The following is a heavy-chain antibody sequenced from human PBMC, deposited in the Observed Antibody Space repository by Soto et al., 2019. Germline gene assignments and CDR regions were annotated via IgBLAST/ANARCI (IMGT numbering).Heavy chain of an antibody. D-gene: IGHD6-13*01. CDR3: AKGSSWIAYYYYYMDV. J-gene: IGHJ6*03. CDR1: GFTFSSYG. CDR2: ISYDGSNK. Sequence: SGGSLRLSCAASGFTFSSYGMHWVRQAPGKGLEWVAVISYDGSNKYYADSVKGRFTISRDNSKNTLYLQMNSLRAEDTAVYYCAKGSSWIAYYYYYMDVWGKGTTVTVS. V-gene: IGHV3-30*18.